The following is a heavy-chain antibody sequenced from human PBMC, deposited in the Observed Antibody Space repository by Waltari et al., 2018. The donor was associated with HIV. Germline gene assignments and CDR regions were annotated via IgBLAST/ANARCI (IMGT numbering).Heavy chain of an antibody. CDR3: ARDEGSGWTFDY. CDR1: GGTFSSYA. Sequence: QVQLVQSGAEVKKPGSSVKVSCRASGGTFSSYAMSWVRQAPGEGLEWMGGIIPVFGTVNYAQKFQGRVTITADESTSTAYMELNSLRSEDTAVYFCARDEGSGWTFDYWGQGTLVTVSS. CDR2: IIPVFGTV. V-gene: IGHV1-69*12. J-gene: IGHJ4*02. D-gene: IGHD6-19*01.